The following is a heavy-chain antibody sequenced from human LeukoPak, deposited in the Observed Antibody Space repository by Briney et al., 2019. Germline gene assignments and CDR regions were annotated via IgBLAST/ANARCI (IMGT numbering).Heavy chain of an antibody. CDR1: GFTFKAYW. CDR2: IQQDGSEK. D-gene: IGHD1-1*01. J-gene: IGHJ4*02. Sequence: PGGSLRLSCAASGFTFKAYWMSWVRQAPGTGLEWVANIQQDGSEKNYVDSVKGRFTISRDNARNSLYLEMNSLRAADTAVYYCARLRYTYRKNFDYWGQGTLVTVSS. V-gene: IGHV3-7*01. CDR3: ARLRYTYRKNFDY.